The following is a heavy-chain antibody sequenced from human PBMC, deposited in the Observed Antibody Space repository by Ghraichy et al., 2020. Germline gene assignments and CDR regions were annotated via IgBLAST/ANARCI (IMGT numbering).Heavy chain of an antibody. V-gene: IGHV3-48*01. J-gene: IGHJ6*02. CDR2: ISSSSSTI. CDR3: ARGGYCSSTSCDYDFWSGGTRNYYYYGMDV. Sequence: GGSLRLSCAASGFTFSSYSMNWVRQAPGKGLEWVSYISSSSSTIYYADSVKGRFTISRDNAKNSLYLQMNSLRAEDTAVYYCARGGYCSSTSCDYDFWSGGTRNYYYYGMDVWGQGTTVTVSS. D-gene: IGHD2-2*01. CDR1: GFTFSSYS.